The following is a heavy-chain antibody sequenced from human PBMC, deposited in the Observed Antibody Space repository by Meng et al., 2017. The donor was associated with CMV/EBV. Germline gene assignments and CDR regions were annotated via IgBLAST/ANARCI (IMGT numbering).Heavy chain of an antibody. CDR3: AKVPTMTGYFDY. D-gene: IGHD3-22*01. CDR1: GFTFSSYA. J-gene: IGHJ4*02. V-gene: IGHV3-23*03. Sequence: GESLRLSCAASGFTFSSYAMSWVRQAPGKGLEWVSVIYSGGSSTYYADSVKGRFTISRDNSKNTLYLQMNSLRAEDTAVYYCAKVPTMTGYFDYWGQGTLVTVSS. CDR2: IYSGGSST.